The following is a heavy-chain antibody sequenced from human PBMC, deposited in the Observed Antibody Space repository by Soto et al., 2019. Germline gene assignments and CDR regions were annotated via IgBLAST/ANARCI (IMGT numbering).Heavy chain of an antibody. D-gene: IGHD3-22*01. CDR3: ARERSTYYDSSGYDAFDI. CDR2: INAGNGNT. V-gene: IGHV1-3*01. J-gene: IGHJ3*02. CDR1: GYTFTSYA. Sequence: ASVKVSCKASGYTFTSYAMHWVRQAPGQRLEWMGWINAGNGNTKYSQKFQGRVTITRDTSASTAYMELSSLRSEDTAVYYCARERSTYYDSSGYDAFDIWGQGTMVTVSS.